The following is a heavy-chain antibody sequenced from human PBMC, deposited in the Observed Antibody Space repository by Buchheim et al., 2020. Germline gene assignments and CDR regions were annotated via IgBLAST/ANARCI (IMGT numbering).Heavy chain of an antibody. CDR1: GFRFDDYT. CDR2: IRMKTNGGTT. V-gene: IGHV3-49*04. D-gene: IGHD3-9*01. Sequence: EMQVVESGGGLVQPGRSLRLSCTVSGFRFDDYTMSWVRQAPGRGLEWVGFIRMKTNGGTTEYAASVKGRFTISRDDSTSIAYLQMNSLKTEDTAVYYCTRHADLTGWPFDIWGQGAL. J-gene: IGHJ4*02. CDR3: TRHADLTGWPFDI.